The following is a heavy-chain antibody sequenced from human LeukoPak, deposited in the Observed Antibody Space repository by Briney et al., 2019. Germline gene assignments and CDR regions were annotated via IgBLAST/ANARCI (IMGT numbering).Heavy chain of an antibody. Sequence: GGSLRLSCAASGFTFDDYAMHWVRQAPGKGLEWVSGISWNSGSIGYADSVKGRFTISRDNAKNSLYLQMNSLRAEDTAVYYCARAPDGYNPIFYMDVWGKGTTVTVSS. CDR3: ARAPDGYNPIFYMDV. V-gene: IGHV3-9*01. J-gene: IGHJ6*03. CDR1: GFTFDDYA. D-gene: IGHD5-24*01. CDR2: ISWNSGSI.